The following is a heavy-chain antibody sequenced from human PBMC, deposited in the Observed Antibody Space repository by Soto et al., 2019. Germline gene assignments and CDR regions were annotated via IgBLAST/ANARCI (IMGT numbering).Heavy chain of an antibody. CDR1: AASFSKYY. V-gene: IGHV4-4*09. Sequence: SETLSLTCTVSAASFSKYYWTWIRQPPGKGLEWIGYIYFNGNTKYNPSLEGRLTISIDTSKKEFSLKLTSVTAADTAVYYCASRDPGTSVDYRGQGTLVTVSS. CDR3: ASRDPGTSVDY. D-gene: IGHD1-7*01. CDR2: IYFNGNT. J-gene: IGHJ4*02.